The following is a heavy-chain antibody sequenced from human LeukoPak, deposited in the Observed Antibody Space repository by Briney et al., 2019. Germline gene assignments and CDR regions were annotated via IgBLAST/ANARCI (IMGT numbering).Heavy chain of an antibody. CDR1: GYSFSAYY. J-gene: IGHJ5*02. V-gene: IGHV1-2*02. CDR3: ARESYSGYVRWFDP. CDR2: INPNTGGT. Sequence: ASVTVSCKASGYSFSAYYIHWVRQAPGQGLEWMGWINPNTGGTHFEQKFQGRVTMTRDTSISTAYMELTRLTSDDTAVYYCARESYSGYVRWFDPWGQGTLVTVSS. D-gene: IGHD5-12*01.